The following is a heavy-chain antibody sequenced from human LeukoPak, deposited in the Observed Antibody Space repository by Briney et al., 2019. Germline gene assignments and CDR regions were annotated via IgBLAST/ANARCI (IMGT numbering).Heavy chain of an antibody. D-gene: IGHD5-24*01. V-gene: IGHV3-7*01. J-gene: IGHJ3*02. Sequence: GGSLRLSCAASGFTFSSYSMNWVRQAPGKGLEWVANIKQDGSEKYYVDSVKGRFTISRDNAKNSLYLQMNSLRAEDTAVYYCARVKDGYNRRAFDIWGQGTMVTVSS. CDR3: ARVKDGYNRRAFDI. CDR1: GFTFSSYS. CDR2: IKQDGSEK.